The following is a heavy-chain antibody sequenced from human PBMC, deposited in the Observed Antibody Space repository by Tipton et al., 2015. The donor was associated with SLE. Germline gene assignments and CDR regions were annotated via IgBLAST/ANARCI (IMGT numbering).Heavy chain of an antibody. CDR3: ARTLGAIAHTVYDAFDI. CDR1: GGSITNHY. Sequence: TLSLTCTVSGGSITNHYWNWIRQPPGKGLEWIGYIHYSGTTHDNPSLKSRVTMSVDMSKNQFSLRLTSVTAADTAVYYCARTLGAIAHTVYDAFDIWGQGKMVTVSP. J-gene: IGHJ3*02. D-gene: IGHD1-26*01. CDR2: IHYSGTT. V-gene: IGHV4-59*11.